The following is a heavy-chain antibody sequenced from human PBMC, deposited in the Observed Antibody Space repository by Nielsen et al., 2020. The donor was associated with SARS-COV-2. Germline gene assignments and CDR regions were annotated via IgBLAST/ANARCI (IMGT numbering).Heavy chain of an antibody. Sequence: GGSLRLSCTASGFTFGDYAMSWVRQAPGKGLEWVGFIRSKAYGGTTEYAASVKGRFTISRDDSKSIAYLQMNSLKTEDTAVYYCTRFIQLFDYWGQGTLVTVSS. D-gene: IGHD5-18*01. J-gene: IGHJ4*02. CDR1: GFTFGDYA. CDR2: IRSKAYGGTT. V-gene: IGHV3-49*04. CDR3: TRFIQLFDY.